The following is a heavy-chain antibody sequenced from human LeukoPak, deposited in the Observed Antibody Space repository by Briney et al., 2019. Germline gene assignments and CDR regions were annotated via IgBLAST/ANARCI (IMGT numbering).Heavy chain of an antibody. CDR1: GLTFSSYW. V-gene: IGHV3-7*01. J-gene: IGHJ4*02. Sequence: GGSLRLSCAASGLTFSSYWMSWVRQAPGKGLEWVANIKQDGSEKYYVDSVKGRFTISRDNAKNSLYLQMNSLRADDTAVYYCARDDSSGYYYFDNWGQGTLVTVSS. D-gene: IGHD3-22*01. CDR2: IKQDGSEK. CDR3: ARDDSSGYYYFDN.